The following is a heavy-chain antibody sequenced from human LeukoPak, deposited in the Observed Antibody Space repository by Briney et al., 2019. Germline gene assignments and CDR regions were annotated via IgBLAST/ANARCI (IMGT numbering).Heavy chain of an antibody. Sequence: SETLSLTCAVYGGSFSGYYWSWIRQPPGKGLEWIGEINHSGSTNYSPSLKSRVTISVDTSKNQFSLKLSSVTAADTAVYYCARRGVIVVAYAFDIWGQGTMVTVSS. V-gene: IGHV4-34*01. J-gene: IGHJ3*02. CDR2: INHSGST. CDR3: ARRGVIVVAYAFDI. D-gene: IGHD2-2*01. CDR1: GGSFSGYY.